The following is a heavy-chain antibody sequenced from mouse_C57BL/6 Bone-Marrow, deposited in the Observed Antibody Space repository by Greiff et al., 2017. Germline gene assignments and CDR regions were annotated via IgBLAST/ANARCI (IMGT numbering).Heavy chain of an antibody. CDR2: IDPETGGT. CDR3: TRWGRYYAMDY. Sequence: QVQLQQSGAELVRPGASVTLSCKASGYTFTDYEMHWVKQTPVHGLEWIGAIDPETGGTAYNQKFKGKAILTADKSSSTAYMELRSLTSEDSAVYYCTRWGRYYAMDYWGQGTSVTVSS. J-gene: IGHJ4*01. V-gene: IGHV1-15*01. CDR1: GYTFTDYE.